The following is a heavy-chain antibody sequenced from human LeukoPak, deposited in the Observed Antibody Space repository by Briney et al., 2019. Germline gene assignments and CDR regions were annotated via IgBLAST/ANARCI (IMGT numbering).Heavy chain of an antibody. CDR2: ISGSGGST. Sequence: PGGSLRLSCAASGFTFSSYAMSWVRQAPGKGLEWVSAISGSGGSTYYADSVKGRFTISRDNSKNTLYLQMNSLRAEDTAVYYCAKDAARGRMTTNYYYGMDVWGQGTTVTVSS. V-gene: IGHV3-23*01. CDR1: GFTFSSYA. J-gene: IGHJ6*02. CDR3: AKDAARGRMTTNYYYGMDV. D-gene: IGHD4-17*01.